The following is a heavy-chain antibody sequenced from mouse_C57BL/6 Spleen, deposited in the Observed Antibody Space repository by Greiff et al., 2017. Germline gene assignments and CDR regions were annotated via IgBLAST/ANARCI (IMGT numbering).Heavy chain of an antibody. CDR2: INPNNGGT. CDR1: GYTFTDYY. J-gene: IGHJ2*01. CDR3: ARSNDN. Sequence: EVQLQQSGPELVKPGASVKISCKASGYTFTDYYMNWVKQSHGKSLEWIGDINPNNGGTSYNQKFKGKATLTVDKSSSTAYMELRSLTSEDSAVYYCARSNDNWGQGTTLTVSS. V-gene: IGHV1-26*01.